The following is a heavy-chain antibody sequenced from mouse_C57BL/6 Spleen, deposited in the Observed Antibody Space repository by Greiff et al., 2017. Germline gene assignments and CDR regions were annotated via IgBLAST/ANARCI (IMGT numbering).Heavy chain of an antibody. Sequence: QVQLQQSGAELVRPGASVTLSCKASGYTFTDYEMHWVKQTPVHGLEWIGAIDPETGGTAYNQKFKGKAILTADKSSSTAYMELRSLTSEDSAVYYCTEVLRDYAMDYWGQGTSVTVSS. CDR2: IDPETGGT. CDR1: GYTFTDYE. D-gene: IGHD1-1*01. J-gene: IGHJ4*01. CDR3: TEVLRDYAMDY. V-gene: IGHV1-15*01.